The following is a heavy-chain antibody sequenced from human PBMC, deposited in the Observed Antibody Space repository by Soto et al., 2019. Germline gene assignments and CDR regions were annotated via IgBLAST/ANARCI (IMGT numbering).Heavy chain of an antibody. CDR3: ADMRPGRVDSGRYVVIDY. V-gene: IGHV4-59*11. D-gene: IGHD1-26*01. J-gene: IGHJ4*01. CDR1: GGSIRSHY. CDR2: IYYSGST. Sequence: SETLSLTCTVSGGSIRSHYWSWIRQPPGKGLESIAYIYYSGSTNYNPFFKSRVNISLDTSRSQFSLKLNSVTAADTAVYYCADMRPGRVDSGRYVVIDYWGDGTLVTVSS.